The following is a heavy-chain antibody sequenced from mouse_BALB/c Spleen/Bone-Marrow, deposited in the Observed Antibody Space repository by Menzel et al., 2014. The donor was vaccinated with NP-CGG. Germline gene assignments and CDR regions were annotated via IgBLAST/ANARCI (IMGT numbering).Heavy chain of an antibody. D-gene: IGHD1-2*01. V-gene: IGHV1-4*02. CDR2: IVPRSGYT. Sequence: VKLLEFASELARPGASVRLSCRASGYTFTGYTMQWVKQRPGQGLEWIGYIVPRSGYTDSNQKSKDKITFTADKYSNTDCMKLSRPATEESAVYSCAREYITTTYFDHWGQGTTPTAPS. J-gene: IGHJ2*01. CDR3: AREYITTTYFDH. CDR1: GYTFTGYT.